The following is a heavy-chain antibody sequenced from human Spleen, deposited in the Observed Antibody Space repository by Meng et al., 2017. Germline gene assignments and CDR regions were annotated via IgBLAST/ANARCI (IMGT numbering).Heavy chain of an antibody. J-gene: IGHJ4*02. CDR3: ARSMGSGGWYVDY. V-gene: IGHV1-46*01. D-gene: IGHD6-19*01. Sequence: QVQLVQSGAEVKKPGASVKVSCKASGYTFTSYLVHWVRQAPGQGLEWMAIINPSDGSTVYAQKFQGRVTMTRDTSTSTVYMEVSSLRSEDTAVYYCARSMGSGGWYVDYWGQGTLVTVSS. CDR2: INPSDGST. CDR1: GYTFTSYL.